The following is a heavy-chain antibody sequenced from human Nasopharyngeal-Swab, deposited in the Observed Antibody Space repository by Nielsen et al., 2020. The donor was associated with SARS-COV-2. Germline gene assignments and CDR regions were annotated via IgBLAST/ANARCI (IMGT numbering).Heavy chain of an antibody. CDR3: ARALWGSYYYGMDV. Sequence: GESLKISCAASGFTFSNLAMHWVRQAPGKGLEWVAIISYDGYNKYYADAVKGRFTISRDNSKNTLYLQMNSLRAEDTAVYYCARALWGSYYYGMDVWGQGTTVTVSS. J-gene: IGHJ6*02. CDR2: ISYDGYNK. CDR1: GFTFSNLA. V-gene: IGHV3-30*03. D-gene: IGHD7-27*01.